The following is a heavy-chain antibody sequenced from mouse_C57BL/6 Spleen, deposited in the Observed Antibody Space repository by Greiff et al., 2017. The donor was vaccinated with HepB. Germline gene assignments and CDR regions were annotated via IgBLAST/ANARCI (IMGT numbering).Heavy chain of an antibody. J-gene: IGHJ4*01. D-gene: IGHD2-4*01. CDR3: ARSLYDYDGGDY. V-gene: IGHV5-17*01. CDR2: ISSGSSTI. CDR1: GFTFSDYG. Sequence: DVHLVESGGGLVKPGGSLKLSCAASGFTFSDYGMHWVRQAPEKGLEWVAYISSGSSTIYYADTVKGRFTISRDNAKNTLFLQMTSLRSEDTAMYYCARSLYDYDGGDYWGQGTSVTVSS.